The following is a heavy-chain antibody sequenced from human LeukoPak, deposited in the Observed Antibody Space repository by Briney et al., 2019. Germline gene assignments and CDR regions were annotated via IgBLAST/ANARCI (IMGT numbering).Heavy chain of an antibody. CDR3: ARGWYIVPALFDY. V-gene: IGHV3-53*01. D-gene: IGHD2-2*01. Sequence: GGSLRLSCAASGFTVSSNYMSWVRQAPGKGLEWVSVIYSGGSTYYADSVKGRFTISRDNSKNTLYLQMNSLRAEDTAVYYYARGWYIVPALFDYWGQGTLVTVSS. CDR2: IYSGGST. CDR1: GFTVSSNY. J-gene: IGHJ4*02.